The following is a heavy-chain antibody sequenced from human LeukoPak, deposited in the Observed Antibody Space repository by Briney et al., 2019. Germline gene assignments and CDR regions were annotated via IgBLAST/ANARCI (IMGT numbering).Heavy chain of an antibody. J-gene: IGHJ4*02. CDR1: GFTFSSYS. Sequence: GGSLRLSCAASGFTFSSYSMNWVRQAPGKGLEWVSSISSSSSYIYYADSVKGRFTISRDNAKNSLYLQMNSLRAEDTAVYYCARSKVSIFGLLDYWGQGTLVTVSS. CDR3: ARSKVSIFGLLDY. CDR2: ISSSSSYI. D-gene: IGHD3-3*01. V-gene: IGHV3-21*01.